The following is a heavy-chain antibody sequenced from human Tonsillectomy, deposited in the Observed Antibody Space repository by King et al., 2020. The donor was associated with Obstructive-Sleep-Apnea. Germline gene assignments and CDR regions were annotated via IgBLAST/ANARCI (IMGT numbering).Heavy chain of an antibody. Sequence: QLVQSGGGVVQPGRSLRLSCAASGFTFSSYGMHWVRQAPGKGLEWVAVIWYDGSNKYYADSVKGRFTIARDNSKNTLYLQMNSLRAEDTAVYYLSRGMNDYGDYAHYWGQGTLVTVSS. CDR1: GFTFSSYG. D-gene: IGHD4-17*01. V-gene: IGHV3-33*01. J-gene: IGHJ4*02. CDR2: IWYDGSNK. CDR3: SRGMNDYGDYAHY.